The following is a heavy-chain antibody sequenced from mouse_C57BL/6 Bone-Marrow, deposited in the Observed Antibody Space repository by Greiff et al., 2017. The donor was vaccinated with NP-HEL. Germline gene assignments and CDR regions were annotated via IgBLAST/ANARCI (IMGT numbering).Heavy chain of an antibody. CDR2: ISNGGGST. J-gene: IGHJ1*03. CDR3: AGAYYSNWWYFDV. CDR1: GFTFSDYY. Sequence: EVHLVESGGGLVQPGGSLKLSCAASGFTFSDYYMYWVRQTPEKRLEWVAYISNGGGSTYYPDTVKGRFTISRDNAKNTLYLQMSRLKSEDTAMYYCAGAYYSNWWYFDVWGTGTTVTVSS. V-gene: IGHV5-12*01. D-gene: IGHD2-5*01.